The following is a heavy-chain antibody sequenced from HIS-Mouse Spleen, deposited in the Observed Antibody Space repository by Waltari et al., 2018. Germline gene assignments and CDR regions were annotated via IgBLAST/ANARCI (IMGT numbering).Heavy chain of an antibody. CDR1: GGSISSSSYY. CDR2: IYYSGST. CDR3: AREIPYSSSWYDWYFDL. V-gene: IGHV4-39*07. Sequence: QLQLQESGPGLVKPSETLSLTCTVSGGSISSSSYYWGWIRQPPGKGLEWIGSIYYSGSTYNNPAHEGRVTISVDTSKNQFSLKLSSVTAADTAVYYCAREIPYSSSWYDWYFDLWGRGTLVTVSS. J-gene: IGHJ2*01. D-gene: IGHD6-13*01.